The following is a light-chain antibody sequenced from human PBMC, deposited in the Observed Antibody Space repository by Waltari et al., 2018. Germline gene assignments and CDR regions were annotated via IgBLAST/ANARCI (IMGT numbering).Light chain of an antibody. J-gene: IGKJ4*01. V-gene: IGKV1-33*01. CDR3: QQYENLPLT. CDR2: DAS. CDR1: QEITNY. Sequence: DIQMTQSPSSLAASVGDRVTITCQASQEITNYLNWYQQKPGKAPKLLIYDASNLETGVPSRFSGSGSGTDFTFTISSLQPEDIATYYCQQYENLPLTFGGGTKVKIK.